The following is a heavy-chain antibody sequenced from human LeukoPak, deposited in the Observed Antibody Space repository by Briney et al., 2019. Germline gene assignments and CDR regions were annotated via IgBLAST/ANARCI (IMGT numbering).Heavy chain of an antibody. J-gene: IGHJ4*02. CDR3: ARLKLLWSNYFDY. CDR2: IRSDGSNK. Sequence: GGSLRLSCAASGFTFSSYGMHWVRQAPGKGLEWMAFIRSDGSNKYYADSVKGRFTISRDNAKNSLYLQMNSLRAEDTAVYYCARLKLLWSNYFDYWGQGTLVTVSS. CDR1: GFTFSSYG. V-gene: IGHV3-33*08. D-gene: IGHD2-2*01.